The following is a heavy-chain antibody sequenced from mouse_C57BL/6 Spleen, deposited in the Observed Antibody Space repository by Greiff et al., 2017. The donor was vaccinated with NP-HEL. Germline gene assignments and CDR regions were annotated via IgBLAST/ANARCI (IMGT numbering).Heavy chain of an antibody. D-gene: IGHD2-3*01. CDR2: IYPGDGDT. J-gene: IGHJ3*01. Sequence: QVQLKQSGAELVKPGASVKISCKASGYAFSSYWMNWVKQRPGKGLEWIGQIYPGDGDTNYNGKFKGKATLTADKSSSTAYMQLSSLTSEDSAVYFCAGDNMDGSRRFAYWGQGTLVTVSA. V-gene: IGHV1-80*01. CDR1: GYAFSSYW. CDR3: AGDNMDGSRRFAY.